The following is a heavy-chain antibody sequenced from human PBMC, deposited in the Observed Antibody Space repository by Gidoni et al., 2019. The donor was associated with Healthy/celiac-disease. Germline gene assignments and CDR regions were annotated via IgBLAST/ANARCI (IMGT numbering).Heavy chain of an antibody. V-gene: IGHV3-30*18. CDR2: ISHDGSNK. J-gene: IGHJ6*02. Sequence: QVQVVESGGDVVQPGRSLRLSCAGSGFTFNSYGMHWVRQAPGKGLEWVAVISHDGSNKYYADSVRGRFTISRDNSKNALYLQMNSLRGEDTAVYYCAKDPVGSGSYPPYGMDVWGQGTTVTVSS. CDR1: GFTFNSYG. CDR3: AKDPVGSGSYPPYGMDV. D-gene: IGHD1-26*01.